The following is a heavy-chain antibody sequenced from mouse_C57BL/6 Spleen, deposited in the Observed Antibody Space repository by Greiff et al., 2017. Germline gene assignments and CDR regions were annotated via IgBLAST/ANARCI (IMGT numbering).Heavy chain of an antibody. D-gene: IGHD2-2*01. J-gene: IGHJ2*01. CDR3: ARPGGVTTAVDY. Sequence: QVQLQQPGAELVMPGASVKLSCKASGYTFTSYWMHWVKQRPGPGLEWIGEIDPSDSYTNYNQKFKGKSTLTVDKSSSTAYMQLSSLTSEDSAVYYCARPGGVTTAVDYWGQGPTLTVSS. CDR1: GYTFTSYW. V-gene: IGHV1-69*01. CDR2: IDPSDSYT.